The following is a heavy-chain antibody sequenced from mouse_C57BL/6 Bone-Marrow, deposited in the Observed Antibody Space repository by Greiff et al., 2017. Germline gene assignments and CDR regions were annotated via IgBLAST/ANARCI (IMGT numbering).Heavy chain of an antibody. V-gene: IGHV8-12*01. CDR3: ARRGNDGYLSSYWYFDV. J-gene: IGHJ1*03. CDR1: GFSLSTSGMG. D-gene: IGHD2-3*01. CDR2: IYWDDDK. Sequence: QVTLKESGPGILQSSQTLSLTCSFSGFSLSTSGMGVSWIRQPSGKGLEWLAHIYWDDDKRYNPSLKSRLTISKDTSRNQVFLKITSVDTADTATYYCARRGNDGYLSSYWYFDVWGTGTTVTVSS.